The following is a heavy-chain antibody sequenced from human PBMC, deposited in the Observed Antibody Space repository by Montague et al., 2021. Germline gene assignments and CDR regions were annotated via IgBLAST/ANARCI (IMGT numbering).Heavy chain of an antibody. V-gene: IGHV4-31*03. D-gene: IGHD2-2*02. CDR3: ARDVGLYTPVCYFDS. CDR2: IHYTGYT. CDR1: GASFNYGSYY. Sequence: TLSLTCNVSGASFNYGSYYWTWIRQHPGKGLEWIRYIHYTGYTQYNPSLNSRLTLSIDTTKTQFSLMLNSVTAADTAVYYCARDVGLYTPVCYFDSWGQGTRVIVSS. J-gene: IGHJ4*02.